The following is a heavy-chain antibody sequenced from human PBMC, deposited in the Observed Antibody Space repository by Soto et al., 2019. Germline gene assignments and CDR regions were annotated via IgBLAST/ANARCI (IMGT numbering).Heavy chain of an antibody. CDR1: GGSFSGYY. CDR3: ARILIAARRFDY. D-gene: IGHD6-6*01. Sequence: SVTLSLTCAVYGGSFSGYYWSWIRQPPGKGLEWIGEINHSGSTNYNPSLKSRVTISVDTSKNQFSLKLSSVTAADTAVYYCARILIAARRFDYWGQGNLVTGSS. V-gene: IGHV4-34*01. J-gene: IGHJ4*02. CDR2: INHSGST.